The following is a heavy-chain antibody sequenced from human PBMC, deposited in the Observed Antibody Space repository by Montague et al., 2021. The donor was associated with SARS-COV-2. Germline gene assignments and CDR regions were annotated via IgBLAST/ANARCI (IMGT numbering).Heavy chain of an antibody. CDR1: GVSISNGGYT. CDR2: IYQSGTT. Sequence: TLSLTCSVSGVSISNGGYTWSWIRRPPGKGLEWIGYIYQSGTTRYNPSLKSRVTMSVDKSKNQFSLQLTSVIAADTAIYFCARSMIRGGLSCFDTWGQGTLVTVSS. CDR3: ARSMIRGGLSCFDT. J-gene: IGHJ5*02. V-gene: IGHV4-30-2*01. D-gene: IGHD3-10*01.